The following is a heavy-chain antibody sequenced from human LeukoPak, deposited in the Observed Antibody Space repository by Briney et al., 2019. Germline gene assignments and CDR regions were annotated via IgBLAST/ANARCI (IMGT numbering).Heavy chain of an antibody. V-gene: IGHV3-21*04. D-gene: IGHD6-13*01. CDR1: GFTFSSYS. Sequence: GGSLRLSCAASGFTFSSYSMNWVRQAPGKGLEWVSSISSSSSYIYYADSVKGRFTISRDNSKNTLYLQMNSLRAEDTAVYYCAKGRIAAAAVGCYFDYWGQGTLVTVSS. CDR2: ISSSSSYI. J-gene: IGHJ4*02. CDR3: AKGRIAAAAVGCYFDY.